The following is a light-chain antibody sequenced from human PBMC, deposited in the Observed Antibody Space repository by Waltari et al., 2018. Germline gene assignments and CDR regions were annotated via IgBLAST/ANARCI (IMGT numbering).Light chain of an antibody. CDR1: QSINKW. J-gene: IGKJ1*01. Sequence: DIQMTQSPSTLSASVGDRVTLTCRASQSINKWLACYQQKPGMAPKLLIYKASSLESGVPSRFSGSGAATEFPITISSLQPDDLANYFCQQYSSNPWTFGQGTKVEIK. CDR3: QQYSSNPWT. CDR2: KAS. V-gene: IGKV1-5*03.